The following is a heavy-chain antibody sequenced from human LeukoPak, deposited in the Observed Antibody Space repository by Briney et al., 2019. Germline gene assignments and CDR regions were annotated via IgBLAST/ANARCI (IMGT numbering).Heavy chain of an antibody. V-gene: IGHV4-59*01. Sequence: SETLSLTCTVSGGSISSYYWSWIRQPPGKGLEWIGYIYYSGSTNYNPSLKSRVTISVDTSKNQFSLKLSSVTAADTAVYYCASGGVFPSSYCSSTSCYGEAFDIWGQGTMVTVSS. CDR2: IYYSGST. D-gene: IGHD2-2*01. J-gene: IGHJ3*02. CDR3: ASGGVFPSSYCSSTSCYGEAFDI. CDR1: GGSISSYY.